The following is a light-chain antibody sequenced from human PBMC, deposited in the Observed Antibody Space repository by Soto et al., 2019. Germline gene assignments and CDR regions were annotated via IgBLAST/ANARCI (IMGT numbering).Light chain of an antibody. CDR3: QQYGSSLFT. J-gene: IGKJ3*01. V-gene: IGKV3D-15*01. Sequence: EVVMTQSPATLSVSPGERATLSCRASQTVSNNLAWYQQKPGQAPRLLIYGASTRATGVPARFSGSGSGTEFTLTINSLQSEDFAVYYCQQYGSSLFTFGPGTKVDIK. CDR1: QTVSNN. CDR2: GAS.